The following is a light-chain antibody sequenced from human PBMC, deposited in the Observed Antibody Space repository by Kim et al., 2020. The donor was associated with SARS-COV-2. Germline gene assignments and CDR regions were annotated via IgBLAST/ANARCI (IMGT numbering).Light chain of an antibody. CDR1: NLGGVY. V-gene: IGLV3-1*01. Sequence: SPGQTASIRCSGDNLGGVYVAWYQQRPGQTPVLVMYQDIERPSGIPDRFSGSNSGNTATLTISGTQAMDEADYYCQAWDNNAAIFGGGTQLTVL. J-gene: IGLJ2*01. CDR3: QAWDNNAAI. CDR2: QDI.